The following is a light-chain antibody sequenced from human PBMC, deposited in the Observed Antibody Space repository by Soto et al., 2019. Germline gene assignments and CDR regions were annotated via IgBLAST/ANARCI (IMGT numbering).Light chain of an antibody. V-gene: IGLV1-40*01. Sequence: QSVLTQPPSVSGAPGQRVTISCTGSSSNIGAGYDVHWYQQLPGTAPKLLIYGNSNRPSGVPDRFSGSKSGTSASLAITGLQAEDEVDYYCSSYAGGNKLVFGTGTKVTVL. CDR1: SSNIGAGYD. CDR3: SSYAGGNKLV. CDR2: GNS. J-gene: IGLJ1*01.